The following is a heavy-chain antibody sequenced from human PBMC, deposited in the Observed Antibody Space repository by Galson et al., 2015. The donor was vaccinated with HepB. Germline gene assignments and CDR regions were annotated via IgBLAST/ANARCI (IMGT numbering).Heavy chain of an antibody. CDR3: ASNTYYYGSGSPGWYFDL. D-gene: IGHD3-10*01. CDR2: IIPILGIA. J-gene: IGHJ2*01. Sequence: SVKVSCKASGGTFSSYTISWVRQAPGQGLEWMGRIIPILGIANYAQKFQGRVTITADKSTSTAYMELSSLRSEDTAVYYCASNTYYYGSGSPGWYFDLWGRGTLVTVSS. CDR1: GGTFSSYT. V-gene: IGHV1-69*02.